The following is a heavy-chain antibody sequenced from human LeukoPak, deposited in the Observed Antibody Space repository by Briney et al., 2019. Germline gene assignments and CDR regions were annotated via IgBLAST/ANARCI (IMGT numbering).Heavy chain of an antibody. CDR3: ARGGIAAAGTGHYYYGMDV. Sequence: ASVKVSCTASGYTFTSYGISWVRQAPGQGLEWMGWISAENGNTNYAQKLQGRVTMTTDTSTTTAYMELRSLRSDDTAVYYCARGGIAAAGTGHYYYGMDVWGQGTTVTVYS. J-gene: IGHJ6*02. CDR1: GYTFTSYG. V-gene: IGHV1-18*01. CDR2: ISAENGNT. D-gene: IGHD6-13*01.